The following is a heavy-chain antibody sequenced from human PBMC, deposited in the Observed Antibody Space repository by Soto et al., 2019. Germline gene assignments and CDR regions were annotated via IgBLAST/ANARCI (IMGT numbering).Heavy chain of an antibody. J-gene: IGHJ6*02. Sequence: PSETLSLTCTVSGVSVISAGYYWTWIRQHPGKGLEWIGYVSYSGSTYYNSSLKSRLTISLDTSKSQFSLKLNSVTAADTAVYYCARFVNYYYYGMDVWGQGTTVTVSS. D-gene: IGHD2-15*01. CDR1: GVSVISAGYY. CDR2: VSYSGST. CDR3: ARFVNYYYYGMDV. V-gene: IGHV4-31*03.